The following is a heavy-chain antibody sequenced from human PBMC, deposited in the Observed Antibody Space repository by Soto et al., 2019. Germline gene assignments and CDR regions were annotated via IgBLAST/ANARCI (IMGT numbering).Heavy chain of an antibody. Sequence: QVQLVESGGGVVQPGRSLRLSCEGSGFIFSNNGMHWVRQAPGKGLEWVAFMSYDGSAKFLADSVKGRFTISRDNSKSTLFLHMCSLRAEDTAMYYCAIVRVADSPLDHWGQGTLVTVSS. D-gene: IGHD3-10*02. CDR3: AIVRVADSPLDH. CDR1: GFIFSNNG. CDR2: MSYDGSAK. V-gene: IGHV3-30*03. J-gene: IGHJ4*02.